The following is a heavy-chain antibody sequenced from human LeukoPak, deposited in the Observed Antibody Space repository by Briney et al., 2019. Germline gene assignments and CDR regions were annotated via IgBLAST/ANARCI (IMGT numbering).Heavy chain of an antibody. CDR1: GASISSNSNY. D-gene: IGHD2-2*01. CDR2: IYYSGNT. V-gene: IGHV4-39*07. CDR3: ARCNYCSSTSCYSGSSSWHYYYYYYMDV. J-gene: IGHJ6*03. Sequence: SETLSLTCTVSGASISSNSNYWGWIRQPPGQGLEWIGSIYYSGNTYYNPSLKSRVTISIDTSKNQFSLKLTSVTAADTAVYYCARCNYCSSTSCYSGSSSWHYYYYYYMDVWGKGTTVTVSS.